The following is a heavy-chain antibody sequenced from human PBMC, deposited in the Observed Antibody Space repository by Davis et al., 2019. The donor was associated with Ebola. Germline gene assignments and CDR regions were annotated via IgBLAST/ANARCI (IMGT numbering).Heavy chain of an antibody. D-gene: IGHD3-22*01. CDR1: GGSISGYH. CDR3: ARDYSYDSSGYYDY. V-gene: IGHV4-59*01. CDR2: IYYSGST. Sequence: MPSETLSLTCTVSGGSISGYHWSWIRQSPGKGLEWIGYIYYSGSTNYNPSLKSRVTISVDTSKNQFSLKLSSVTAADTAVYYCARDYSYDSSGYYDYWGQGTLVTVSS. J-gene: IGHJ4*02.